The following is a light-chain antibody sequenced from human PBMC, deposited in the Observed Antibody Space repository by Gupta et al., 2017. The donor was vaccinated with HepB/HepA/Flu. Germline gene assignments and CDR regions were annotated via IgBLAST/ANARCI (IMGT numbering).Light chain of an antibody. CDR3: QQHSNWPPIT. CDR1: QSVRSY. J-gene: IGKJ4*01. V-gene: IGKV3-11*01. Sequence: EVVFTQSPATLSLSPGESATLSCRASQSVRSYLGWYKQEPRQAPRLLIYDASNSATGITARFSGSGCGKDFTLTISSREPEDFAVYYCQQHSNWPPITFGRGTKVEIK. CDR2: DAS.